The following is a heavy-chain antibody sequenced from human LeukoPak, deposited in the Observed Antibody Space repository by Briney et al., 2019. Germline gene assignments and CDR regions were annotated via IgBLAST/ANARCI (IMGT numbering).Heavy chain of an antibody. J-gene: IGHJ6*03. Sequence: SETLSLTCTVPGGSISSHYWSWIRQPPGKGLEWIGYIYYSGHSKYNPPLKSRVTISVDTSKNQFSLKLSSVTAADTAVYYCARGYYDFFGSSYYYYLDVWGKGTTVTVSS. V-gene: IGHV4-59*11. CDR3: ARGYYDFFGSSYYYYLDV. CDR2: IYYSGHS. D-gene: IGHD3-3*01. CDR1: GGSISSHY.